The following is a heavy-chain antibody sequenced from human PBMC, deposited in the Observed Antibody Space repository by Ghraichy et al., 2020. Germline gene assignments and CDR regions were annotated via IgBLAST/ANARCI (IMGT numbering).Heavy chain of an antibody. CDR1: DESFSSGVYF. CDR2: IHSSGST. Sequence: SETLSLTCTVSDESFSSGVYFWSWIRQHPLKGLEFIGYIHSSGSTYYNPSLKSRLNISLETSKRQFSLKLAAVTAADTAVYYCARARRSGRLPHFHFWGQGTLVTVSS. D-gene: IGHD1-14*01. CDR3: ARARRSGRLPHFHF. J-gene: IGHJ1*01. V-gene: IGHV4-31*03.